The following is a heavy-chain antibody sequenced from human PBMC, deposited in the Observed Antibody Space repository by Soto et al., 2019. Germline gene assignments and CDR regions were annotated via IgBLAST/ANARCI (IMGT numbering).Heavy chain of an antibody. V-gene: IGHV4-59*12. CDR3: ARDKITGLFDY. D-gene: IGHD2-8*02. J-gene: IGHJ4*02. CDR1: GDSSMSYN. Sequence: ASETLSLTCTVSGDSSMSYNWNWLRQPPGKALEWIGYVYSSGSTNYNPSLKSRVTISVDTSKNQFSLKLTSVTAADTAVYYCARDKITGLFDYWGQGTLVTVSS. CDR2: VYSSGST.